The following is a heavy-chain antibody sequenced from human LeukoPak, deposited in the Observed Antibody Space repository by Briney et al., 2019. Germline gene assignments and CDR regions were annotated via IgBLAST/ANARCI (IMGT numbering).Heavy chain of an antibody. CDR2: ISGSGGST. CDR3: AKDPPFSFGNPGAFDI. V-gene: IGHV3-23*01. CDR1: GFTFSNYA. J-gene: IGHJ3*02. D-gene: IGHD3-10*01. Sequence: GGSLRLSCTASGFTFSNYAMSWVRQAPGKGLEWVSAISGSGGSTYYADSVKGRFTISRDNSKNTLYLQMNSLRAEDTAVYYCAKDPPFSFGNPGAFDIWGQGTMVTVSS.